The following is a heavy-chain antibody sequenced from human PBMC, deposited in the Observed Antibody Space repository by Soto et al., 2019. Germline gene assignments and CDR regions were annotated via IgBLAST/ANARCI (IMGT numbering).Heavy chain of an antibody. CDR2: VDHAGTT. J-gene: IGHJ4*02. Sequence: QLHLQESGPGLVNPSETLSLTCTVSGASITDSRYFWGWIRQPPGKVLEWNTTVDHAGTTYYNSSLKDRVNISDDTSKQKFSLSLDSVAAADTAVYYCATRILRPSDSWGQGMLVTVSS. CDR1: GASITDSRYF. V-gene: IGHV4-39*01. CDR3: ATRILRPSDS.